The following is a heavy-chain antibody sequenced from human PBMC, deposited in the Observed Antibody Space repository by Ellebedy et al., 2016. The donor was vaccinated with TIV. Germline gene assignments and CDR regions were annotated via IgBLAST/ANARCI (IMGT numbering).Heavy chain of an antibody. Sequence: AASVKVSCKASGDTFSSYPITWVRQAPGQGLEWMGGIIPIFGTADYAQKFQGRVTITADVATSTAYMELSNLRSEDTAVYYCARVDCSISCRMDVWGQGTTVTVSS. CDR3: ARVDCSISCRMDV. J-gene: IGHJ6*02. CDR2: IIPIFGTA. V-gene: IGHV1-69*13. D-gene: IGHD2-2*01. CDR1: GDTFSSYP.